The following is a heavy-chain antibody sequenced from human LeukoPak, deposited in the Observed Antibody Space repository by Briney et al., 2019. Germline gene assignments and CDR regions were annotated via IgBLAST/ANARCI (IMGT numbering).Heavy chain of an antibody. D-gene: IGHD1-1*01. Sequence: NSSETLSLTCTVSGGSISSGDYYWSWIRQPPGKGLEWIGYIYYSGSTYYNPSLKSRVTISVDTPKNQFSLKLSSVTAADTAVYYCATYSYYYYYMDVWGKGTTVTVSS. CDR3: ATYSYYYYYMDV. J-gene: IGHJ6*03. CDR2: IYYSGST. V-gene: IGHV4-30-4*08. CDR1: GGSISSGDYY.